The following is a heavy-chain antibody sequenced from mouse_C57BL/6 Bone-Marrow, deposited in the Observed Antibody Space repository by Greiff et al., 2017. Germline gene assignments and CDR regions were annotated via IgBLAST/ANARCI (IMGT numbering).Heavy chain of an antibody. CDR1: GYTFTSYG. J-gene: IGHJ4*01. Sequence: VQLQQSGAELARPGASVKLSCKASGYTFTSYGISWVKQRPGQGLEWIGEIYPRSGNTYYNEKFKGKATLTADKSSSTAYMELRSLTSEDSAVYFCARRYYGSSYAMDYWGQGTSVTVSS. CDR3: ARRYYGSSYAMDY. D-gene: IGHD1-1*01. CDR2: IYPRSGNT. V-gene: IGHV1-81*01.